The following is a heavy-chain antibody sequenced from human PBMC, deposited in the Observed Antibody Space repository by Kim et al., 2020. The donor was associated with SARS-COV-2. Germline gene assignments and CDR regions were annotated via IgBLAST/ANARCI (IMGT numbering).Heavy chain of an antibody. Sequence: GGSLRLSCAASGFTFSSYAMSWVRQAPGKGLEWVSAISGSGGSTYYADSVKGRFTISRDNSKNTLYLQMNSLRAEDTAVYYCAKDSLEARVRGAIDYWGQGTLVTVSS. J-gene: IGHJ4*02. CDR2: ISGSGGST. V-gene: IGHV3-23*01. CDR1: GFTFSSYA. CDR3: AKDSLEARVRGAIDY. D-gene: IGHD3-10*01.